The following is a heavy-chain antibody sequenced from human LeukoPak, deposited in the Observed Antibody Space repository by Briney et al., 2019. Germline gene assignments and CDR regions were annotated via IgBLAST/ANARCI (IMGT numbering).Heavy chain of an antibody. Sequence: SETLSLTCTVSGGSISSYYWSWIRQPAGKGLEWIGRIYTSGSTNYNPSLKSRVTISVDKSKNQFSLKLSSVTAADTAVYYCARGKVPAAKIDAFDIWGQGTMVTVSS. J-gene: IGHJ3*02. V-gene: IGHV4-4*07. CDR2: IYTSGST. CDR3: ARGKVPAAKIDAFDI. D-gene: IGHD2-2*01. CDR1: GGSISSYY.